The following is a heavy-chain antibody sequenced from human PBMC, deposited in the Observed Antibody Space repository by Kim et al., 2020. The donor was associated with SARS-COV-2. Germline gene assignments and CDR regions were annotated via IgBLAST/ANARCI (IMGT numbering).Heavy chain of an antibody. Sequence: SETLSLTCSVSGGSINTYYWSWIRQPPGKGLEWIGYIYYSGSTNYSPSLKSRVTISVDTSKNQFSLKLNSVTAADTAVYYCARGADSCRWYLNYWGQGTLVTVSS. CDR1: GGSINTYY. J-gene: IGHJ4*02. CDR3: ARGADSCRWYLNY. D-gene: IGHD6-13*01. V-gene: IGHV4-59*13. CDR2: IYYSGST.